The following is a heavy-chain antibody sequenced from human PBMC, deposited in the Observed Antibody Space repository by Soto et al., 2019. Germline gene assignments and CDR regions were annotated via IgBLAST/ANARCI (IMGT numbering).Heavy chain of an antibody. D-gene: IGHD6-13*01. CDR3: ARGWAAAGSNFDY. V-gene: IGHV4-39*01. CDR2: IYYSGST. J-gene: IGHJ4*02. Sequence: SETLSLTCTVSGGSISSSSYYWGWIRQPPGKGLEWIGSIYYSGSTYYNPSLKSRVTISVDTSKNQFSLKLSSVTAADTAVYYCARGWAAAGSNFDYWGQGTLVTVSS. CDR1: GGSISSSSYY.